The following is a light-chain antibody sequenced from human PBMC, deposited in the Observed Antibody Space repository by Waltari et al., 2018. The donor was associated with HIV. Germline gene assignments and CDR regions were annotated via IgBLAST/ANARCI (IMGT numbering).Light chain of an antibody. CDR2: DVI. V-gene: IGLV2-8*01. CDR1: SSDVGGNHY. J-gene: IGLJ2*01. Sequence: QSALTQPPSASGAPGQAGTLSGNGTSSDVGGNHYVTWHQQHPGKAPKLMIYDVIKRPSCVPDRFSGSKSGHTASLTVSGLQPEDEADYYCSSHAGSKVVFCLGTRLTVL. CDR3: SSHAGSKVV.